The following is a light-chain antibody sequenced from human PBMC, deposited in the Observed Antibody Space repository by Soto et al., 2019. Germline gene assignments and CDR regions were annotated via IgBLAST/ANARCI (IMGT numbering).Light chain of an antibody. CDR1: QGIRNY. J-gene: IGKJ4*01. CDR2: VAS. CDR3: QQLNSYPL. V-gene: IGKV1-9*01. Sequence: DIPLTQSPSFLYASVGDRVTITYRASQGIRNYLAWYQQKSGKAPKLLIYVASTLQSVVPSRFSGSGSGTEFTLTISSLQPEDFATYYCQQLNSYPLFGGGTKVEIK.